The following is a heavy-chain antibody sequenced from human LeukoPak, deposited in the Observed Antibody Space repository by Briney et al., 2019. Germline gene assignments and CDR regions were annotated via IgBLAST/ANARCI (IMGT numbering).Heavy chain of an antibody. Sequence: QSGGSLRLSCAASAFDFSSHAMTWVRQAPGKGLEWVSLISWDGGSTYYADSVKGRFTISRDNSKNSLYLQMNSLRTEDTALYYCAKDMRPAAKNYYYYYGMDVWGQGTTVTVSS. CDR1: AFDFSSHA. J-gene: IGHJ6*02. V-gene: IGHV3-43*01. CDR3: AKDMRPAAKNYYYYYGMDV. D-gene: IGHD2-2*01. CDR2: ISWDGGST.